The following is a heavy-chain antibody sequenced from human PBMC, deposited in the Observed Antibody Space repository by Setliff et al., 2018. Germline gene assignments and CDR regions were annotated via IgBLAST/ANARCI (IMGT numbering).Heavy chain of an antibody. Sequence: SETLSLTCAVSGFSISSGYYWGWIRQPPGKGLEWIVNIHHSGKAYYNPSLKSRVTMSVDTSKNHVSLKLSSVTAADTAVYYCARDHPGYSSSWYWFDSWGLGTLVTVSS. CDR1: GFSISSGYY. J-gene: IGHJ5*01. CDR2: IHHSGKA. V-gene: IGHV4-38-2*02. CDR3: ARDHPGYSSSWYWFDS. D-gene: IGHD6-13*01.